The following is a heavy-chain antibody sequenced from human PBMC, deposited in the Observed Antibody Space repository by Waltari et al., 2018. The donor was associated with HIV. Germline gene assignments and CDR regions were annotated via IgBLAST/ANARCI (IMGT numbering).Heavy chain of an antibody. D-gene: IGHD4-17*01. J-gene: IGHJ3*01. CDR2: INTDGSER. CDR3: ARDRGPSDYGDHARCAFDM. CDR1: GFLFSRSW. V-gene: IGHV3-7*04. Sequence: AESGGGLVQPGGSVRLSCGASGFLFSRSWMTWVRQAPGREPEWVANINTDGSERLYVDSVKGRFTVSRHNGKKLVFLQMDRLRVEDTAIYYCARDRGPSDYGDHARCAFDMWGQGT.